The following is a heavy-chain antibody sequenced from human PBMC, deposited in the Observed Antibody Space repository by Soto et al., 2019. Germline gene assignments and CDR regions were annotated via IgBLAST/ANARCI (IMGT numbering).Heavy chain of an antibody. V-gene: IGHV2-26*01. Sequence: GSGPTLVNPTETLTLTCTVSGFSLRNSRMGVSWIRQPPGKALEWLAHIFSNDEKSYSTPLKSRLTISKDTSKSQVVLTMTNMDPVDTATYYCARIPYDSTGYYSPYWGQGSLVTVSS. CDR1: GFSLRNSRMG. D-gene: IGHD3-22*01. CDR2: IFSNDEK. CDR3: ARIPYDSTGYYSPY. J-gene: IGHJ4*02.